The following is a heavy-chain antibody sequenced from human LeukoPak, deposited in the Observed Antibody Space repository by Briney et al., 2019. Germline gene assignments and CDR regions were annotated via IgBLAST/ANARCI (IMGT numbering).Heavy chain of an antibody. CDR2: IYYSGST. V-gene: IGHV4-61*08. CDR3: ARVEYYDFWSGYMAFDI. CDR1: GGSISSGGYY. D-gene: IGHD3-3*01. J-gene: IGHJ3*02. Sequence: SETLSLTCTVSGGSISSGGYYWSWIRQPPGKGLEWIGYIYYSGSTNYNPSLRSRVTISVDTSKNQFSLKLSSVTAADTAVYYCARVEYYDFWSGYMAFDIWGQGTMVTVSS.